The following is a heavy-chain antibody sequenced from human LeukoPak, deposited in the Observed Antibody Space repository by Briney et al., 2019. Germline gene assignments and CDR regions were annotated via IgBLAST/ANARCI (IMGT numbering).Heavy chain of an antibody. CDR2: ISGSGGYT. J-gene: IGHJ4*02. Sequence: PGGSLRLSCAASGFTFTSYAMSWVRQAPGKGLEWVSCISGSGGYTYYPDSVEGRFTISRDNSKNTLYLQMNSLRAEDTAVYYCAKGAFERFGEPSDYWGQGTLVTVSS. D-gene: IGHD3-10*01. CDR1: GFTFTSYA. CDR3: AKGAFERFGEPSDY. V-gene: IGHV3-23*01.